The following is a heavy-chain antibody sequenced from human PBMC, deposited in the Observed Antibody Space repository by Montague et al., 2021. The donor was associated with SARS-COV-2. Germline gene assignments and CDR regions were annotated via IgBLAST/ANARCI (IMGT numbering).Heavy chain of an antibody. V-gene: IGHV4-4*02. D-gene: IGHD2-8*01. CDR2: IFIDGTS. CDR3: TRARSNAIDY. J-gene: IGHJ4*02. Sequence: SETLSLTCAVSGDSMTRSWSTWVRHPPGQRLQWIGEIFIDGTSSSNYXPALKSRVTISIDTSKNQFFLRLNSVTAADTAIYFCTRARSNAIDYWGQGALVTVSS. CDR1: GDSMTRSW.